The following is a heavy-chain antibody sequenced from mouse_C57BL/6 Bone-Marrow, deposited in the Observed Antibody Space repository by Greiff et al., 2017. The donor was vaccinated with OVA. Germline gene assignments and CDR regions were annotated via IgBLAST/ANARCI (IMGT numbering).Heavy chain of an antibody. CDR3: ARDGLVWQEICWLLYYFDY. D-gene: IGHD2-3*01. CDR2: ISTYYGDA. CDR1: GYTFTDYA. Sequence: QVQLKQSGPELVRPGVSVKISCKGSGYTFTDYAMHWVKQSHAKSLEWIGVISTYYGDASYNQKFKDQATLTVDKSSSTAYMELARLTSEDSAVYYCARDGLVWQEICWLLYYFDYWGQGTTLTVSS. V-gene: IGHV1-67*01. J-gene: IGHJ2*01.